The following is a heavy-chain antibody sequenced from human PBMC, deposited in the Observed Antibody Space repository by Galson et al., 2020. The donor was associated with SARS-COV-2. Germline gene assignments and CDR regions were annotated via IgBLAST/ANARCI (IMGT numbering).Heavy chain of an antibody. D-gene: IGHD3-3*01. Sequence: SQTLSLTCTVSGGSISSYYWSWIRQPPGKGLEWIGYIYYSGSTNYNPSLKSRVTISVDTSKNQFSLKLSSVTAADTAVYYCARVGVGDYDFWSGYHYYYYGMDVWGQGTTVTVSS. CDR2: IYYSGST. CDR1: GGSISSYY. V-gene: IGHV4-59*01. J-gene: IGHJ6*02. CDR3: ARVGVGDYDFWSGYHYYYYGMDV.